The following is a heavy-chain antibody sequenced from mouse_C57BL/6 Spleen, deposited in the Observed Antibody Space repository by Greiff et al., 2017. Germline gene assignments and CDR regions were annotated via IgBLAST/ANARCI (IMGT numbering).Heavy chain of an antibody. Sequence: EVQLQQSGPELVKPGASVKISCKASGYSFTDYNMNWVKQSNGKSLEWIGVINPNYGTTSYNQKFKGKATLTVDQSSSTAYMQLNSLTSEDSAVYYCARWGNYGSSPAWFAYWGQGTLVTVSA. CDR3: ARWGNYGSSPAWFAY. J-gene: IGHJ3*01. CDR1: GYSFTDYN. V-gene: IGHV1-39*01. CDR2: INPNYGTT. D-gene: IGHD1-1*01.